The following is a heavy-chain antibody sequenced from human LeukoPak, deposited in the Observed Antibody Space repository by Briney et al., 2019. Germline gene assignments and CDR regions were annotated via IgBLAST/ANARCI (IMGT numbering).Heavy chain of an antibody. D-gene: IGHD4-17*01. CDR1: GFAFDDYA. V-gene: IGHV3-9*03. CDR3: AKDQRPDYGDYGAFWDY. J-gene: IGHJ4*02. CDR2: ISWNSGSI. Sequence: PGGSLRLSCAASGFAFDDYAMHWVRQAPGEGLEWVSGISWNSGSIGYADSVKGRFTISRDNAKNSLYLQMHSLRAEDMALYYCAKDQRPDYGDYGAFWDYWGQGTLVTVSS.